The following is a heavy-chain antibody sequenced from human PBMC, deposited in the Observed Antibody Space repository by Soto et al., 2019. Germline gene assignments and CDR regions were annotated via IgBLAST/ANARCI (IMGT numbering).Heavy chain of an antibody. J-gene: IGHJ4*02. CDR2: ISASGVST. D-gene: IGHD6-13*01. V-gene: IGHV3-23*01. Sequence: GGSLRLSCSASGFSFSSYAMGWVRQAPGKGLEWVSTISASGVSTYHADSVQGRFTVSRDNSKNTLYLQMNSLRAEDTAVYYWARDSRLQHRTAGQHLATQAFDYWGQGTQVTVSS. CDR1: GFSFSSYA. CDR3: ARDSRLQHRTAGQHLATQAFDY.